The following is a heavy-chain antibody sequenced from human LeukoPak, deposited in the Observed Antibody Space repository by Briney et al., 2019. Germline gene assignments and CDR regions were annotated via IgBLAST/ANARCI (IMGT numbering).Heavy chain of an antibody. J-gene: IGHJ6*02. Sequence: PSETLSLTCAVYGGSFSGYYWSWIRQPPGKGLEWIGEINHSGSTNYNPSLKSRVTISVDTSKNQFSLKLSSVTAADTAVNYCAIILTVAGPSVMDVWGQGTTVTVSS. CDR3: AIILTVAGPSVMDV. D-gene: IGHD6-19*01. CDR2: INHSGST. V-gene: IGHV4-34*01. CDR1: GGSFSGYY.